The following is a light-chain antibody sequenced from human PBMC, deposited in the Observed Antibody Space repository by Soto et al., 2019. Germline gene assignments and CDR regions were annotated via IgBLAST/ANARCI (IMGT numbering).Light chain of an antibody. V-gene: IGKV1-5*03. CDR3: QHYNSYSIT. Sequence: DIQMTQSPSPLSASVGNRVTIPCRASQSISSGLAWYQQKPGKAPKLLIYKASSLESGVPSRFSGSGSGTEFTLTISSLQPDDFATYYCQHYNSYSITFGQGTRLEIK. J-gene: IGKJ5*01. CDR2: KAS. CDR1: QSISSG.